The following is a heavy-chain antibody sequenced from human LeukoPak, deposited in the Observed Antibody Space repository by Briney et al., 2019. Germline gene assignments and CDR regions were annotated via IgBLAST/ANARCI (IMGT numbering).Heavy chain of an antibody. CDR3: AREHDYGDYGDAFDI. Sequence: AETLSLTCTASGFTIGSNSSYWGCIRPPPGMGLDSIGSISYRGTIYYNPSIKSQVTISLGTFKNQFSLKLNSVTAEDTAFYYCAREHDYGDYGDAFDIWGQGTMVTVSS. CDR1: GFTIGSNSSY. J-gene: IGHJ3*02. D-gene: IGHD4-17*01. CDR2: ISYRGTI. V-gene: IGHV4-39*07.